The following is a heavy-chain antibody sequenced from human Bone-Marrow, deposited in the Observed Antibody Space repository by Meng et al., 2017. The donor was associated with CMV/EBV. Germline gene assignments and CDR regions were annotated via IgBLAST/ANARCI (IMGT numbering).Heavy chain of an antibody. J-gene: IGHJ4*02. D-gene: IGHD3-16*01. CDR3: ARDTLNFDY. CDR1: GFTFSNAW. CDR2: IKSKTDGGTT. Sequence: GGSLRLSCAASGFTFSNAWMSWVRQAPGKGLEWVGRIKSKTDGGTTDYAAPVKGRFTISRDDSKNTLYLQMNSLRAEDTAVYYCARDTLNFDYWGQGTLVTVSS. V-gene: IGHV3-15*01.